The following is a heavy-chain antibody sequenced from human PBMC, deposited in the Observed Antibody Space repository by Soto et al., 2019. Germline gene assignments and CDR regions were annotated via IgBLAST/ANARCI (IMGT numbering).Heavy chain of an antibody. V-gene: IGHV4-61*08. D-gene: IGHD5-18*01. CDR1: GGSVSSGDYY. J-gene: IGHJ5*02. CDR2: IYYSGST. CDR3: ARIPVDTYMINWFDP. Sequence: SESLSLTCTVSGGSVSSGDYYWSWIRQPPGKGLEWIGYIYYSGSTNYNPSLKSRVSISLDTSKNQFSLRLTSVTAADTAVYYCARIPVDTYMINWFDPWGQGTLVTVSS.